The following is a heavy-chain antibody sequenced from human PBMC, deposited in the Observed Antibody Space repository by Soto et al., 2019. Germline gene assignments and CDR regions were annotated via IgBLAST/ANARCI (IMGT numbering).Heavy chain of an antibody. V-gene: IGHV1-69*02. Sequence: QVQLVQSGAEVKRPGSSVRVSCKASGGTFNSYTISWVRQAPGQGPEWMGRIIPVLGVANYAQTFQGRVTITADKSTSTVYMHLSSLRSEDTAVYYCARGGVAAAGTLGNWGQGTLVTVSS. CDR2: IIPVLGVA. CDR1: GGTFNSYT. CDR3: ARGGVAAAGTLGN. D-gene: IGHD6-13*01. J-gene: IGHJ4*02.